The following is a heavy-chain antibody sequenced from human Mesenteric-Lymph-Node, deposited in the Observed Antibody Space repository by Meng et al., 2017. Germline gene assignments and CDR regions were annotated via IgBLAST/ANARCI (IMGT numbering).Heavy chain of an antibody. Sequence: SDTLSLTFTVSGGPISSADYNWGWIRQPPGKGMEWISGVYYTGSTSNTLYLKSRVTMSVDTSRNHLSLKLNSVTAADTAVYYCARGVYYYGLGSRDTKTDHWGQGTLVTVSS. CDR2: VYYTGST. J-gene: IGHJ5*02. CDR1: GGPISSADYN. D-gene: IGHD3-10*01. V-gene: IGHV4-39*07. CDR3: ARGVYYYGLGSRDTKTDH.